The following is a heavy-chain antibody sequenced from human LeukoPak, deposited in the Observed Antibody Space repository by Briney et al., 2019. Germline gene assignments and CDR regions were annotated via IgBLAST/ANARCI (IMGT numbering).Heavy chain of an antibody. J-gene: IGHJ4*02. CDR2: ISWNSGSI. CDR3: AKGGSQDLGYCSGGSCYLDY. Sequence: GRSLRLSCAASGFTFDDYAIHWVRQAPGKGLEWVSGISWNSGSIGYADSVKGRFTISRDNAKNSLYLQMNSLRAEDTALYYCAKGGSQDLGYCSGGSCYLDYWGQGTLVTVSS. D-gene: IGHD2-15*01. V-gene: IGHV3-9*01. CDR1: GFTFDDYA.